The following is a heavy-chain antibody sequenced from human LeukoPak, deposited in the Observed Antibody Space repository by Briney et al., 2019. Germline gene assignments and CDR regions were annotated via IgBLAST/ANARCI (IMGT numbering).Heavy chain of an antibody. J-gene: IGHJ6*02. Sequence: GGSLRLSCAASGFFFDDYGMHWVRQVPGKGLEWVSGISWQSNTRKYADSVRGRFTISRDNAKNSLYLQRNSLKLEDAALYYCVKDRDFWSGLDVWGQGTMVTVS. CDR1: GFFFDDYG. CDR3: VKDRDFWSGLDV. CDR2: ISWQSNTR. D-gene: IGHD3-3*01. V-gene: IGHV3-9*01.